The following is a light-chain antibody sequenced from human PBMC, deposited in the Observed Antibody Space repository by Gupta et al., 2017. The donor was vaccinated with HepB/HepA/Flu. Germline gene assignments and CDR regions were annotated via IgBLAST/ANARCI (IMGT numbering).Light chain of an antibody. V-gene: IGKV1-5*03. Sequence: DIQMTQSPSTLSASVGDRVTITCRASQNTGYWLAWFQQKPGKAPNLLISKTSTLESGVPSRFSGSCSGTEFTLTISSLQPDDFATYYCQQDNNYPWTFGQGTKVEIK. J-gene: IGKJ1*01. CDR1: QNTGYW. CDR3: QQDNNYPWT. CDR2: KTS.